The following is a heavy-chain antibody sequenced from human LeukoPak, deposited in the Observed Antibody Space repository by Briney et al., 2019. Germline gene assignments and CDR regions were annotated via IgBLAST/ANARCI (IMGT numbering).Heavy chain of an antibody. D-gene: IGHD3-10*01. CDR1: GFTFTTYA. J-gene: IGHJ4*02. Sequence: GGSLRLSCAASGFTFTTYAMTWVRQAPGKGLEWVSAISNSGGNTYYADSVKGRFTISRDNAKKSLYLQMNSLRAEDTAVYYCARDQLWFGELPDYWGQGTLVTVSS. CDR3: ARDQLWFGELPDY. CDR2: ISNSGGNT. V-gene: IGHV3-21*01.